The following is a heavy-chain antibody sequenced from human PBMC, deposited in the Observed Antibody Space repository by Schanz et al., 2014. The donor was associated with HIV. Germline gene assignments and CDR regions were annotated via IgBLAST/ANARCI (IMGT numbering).Heavy chain of an antibody. D-gene: IGHD4-4*01. CDR3: AAFYSNYLYYYYGMDV. CDR1: GGSFRGYY. Sequence: QVQLQQWGAGLLKPSETLSLTCAVYGGSFRGYYWTWIRQFPGMGLEWIGKVRHTGGTNYNPSLKSRVTMSVDTSKNQFSLKLSSVTAADTAVYYCAAFYSNYLYYYYGMDVWGQGTTVTVSS. J-gene: IGHJ6*02. V-gene: IGHV4-34*01. CDR2: VRHTGGT.